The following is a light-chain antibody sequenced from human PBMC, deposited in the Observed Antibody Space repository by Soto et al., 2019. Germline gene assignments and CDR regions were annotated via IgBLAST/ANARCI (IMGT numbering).Light chain of an antibody. Sequence: QSALTQPRSVSGSPGQSVTISCTRTSSDVGGYNYVSWYQQHPGKAPKLMIYDVNKRPSGVPDRFSGSKSGNTASLTISGLQAEDEADYYCSSYAGSNTWVFGGGTKLTVL. CDR2: DVN. CDR3: SSYAGSNTWV. V-gene: IGLV2-11*01. J-gene: IGLJ3*02. CDR1: SSDVGGYNY.